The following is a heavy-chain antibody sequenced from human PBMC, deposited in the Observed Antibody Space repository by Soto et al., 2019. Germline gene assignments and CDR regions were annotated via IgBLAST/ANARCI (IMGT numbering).Heavy chain of an antibody. Sequence: ASVKVSCKASGYTFTTYYLHWVRQAPGQGLEWMGIINPSGGSTNYAQRFQGRVTMTSDTSTSTVYMELSSLRADDTAVYYCARVVVPTTATTSNWFDPWGQGTLVTVSS. CDR3: ARVVVPTTATTSNWFDP. V-gene: IGHV1-46*01. D-gene: IGHD4-17*01. CDR1: GYTFTTYY. CDR2: INPSGGST. J-gene: IGHJ5*02.